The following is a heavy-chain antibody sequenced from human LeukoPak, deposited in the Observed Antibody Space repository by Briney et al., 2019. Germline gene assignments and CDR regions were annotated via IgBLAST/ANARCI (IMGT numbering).Heavy chain of an antibody. CDR3: ARAIYGDYASTDYYYYYGLDV. D-gene: IGHD4-17*01. Sequence: GGSLRLSCVASGFTFSTHAMHWVRQAPGKGLEYVSGITINGGSTYYLNSVKGRFTVSRDNSKNTLFLQMGSLRAEDMAVYYYARAIYGDYASTDYYYYYGLDVWGQGTTVTVSS. J-gene: IGHJ6*02. CDR2: ITINGGST. CDR1: GFTFSTHA. V-gene: IGHV3-64*01.